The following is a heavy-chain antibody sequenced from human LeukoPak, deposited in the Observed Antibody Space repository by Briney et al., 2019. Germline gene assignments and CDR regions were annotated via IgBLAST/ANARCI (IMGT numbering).Heavy chain of an antibody. CDR3: ARLGYCSGGSCYHSY. V-gene: IGHV4-4*07. CDR2: IYTSGST. D-gene: IGHD2-15*01. CDR1: GVSISSYY. Sequence: SETLSLTCTVSGVSISSYYWSWIRQPAGKGLEWIGRIYTSGSTNYNPSLKSRVTMSVDTSKNQFSLKLSSVTAADTAVYYCARLGYCSGGSCYHSYWGQGTLVTVSS. J-gene: IGHJ4*02.